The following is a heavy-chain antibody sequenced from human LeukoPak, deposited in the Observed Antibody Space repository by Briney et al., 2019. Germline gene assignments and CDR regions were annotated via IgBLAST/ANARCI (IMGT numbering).Heavy chain of an antibody. CDR1: GFTFTSSA. V-gene: IGHV1-58*01. J-gene: IGHJ4*02. CDR2: IVVGSGNT. CDR3: AALGSDHRITDY. Sequence: ASVKVSCKASGFTFTSSAVQWVRQARGQRLEWIGWIVVGSGNTNYAQKFQERVTITRDMSTSTAYMELSSLRSEDTAVYYCAALGSDHRITDYWGQGTLVTVSS. D-gene: IGHD2-21*02.